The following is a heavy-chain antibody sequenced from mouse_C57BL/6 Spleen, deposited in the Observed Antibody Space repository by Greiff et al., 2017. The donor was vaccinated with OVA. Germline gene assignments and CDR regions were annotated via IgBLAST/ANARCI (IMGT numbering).Heavy chain of an antibody. CDR2: INSDGGST. Sequence: EVKVEESGGGLVQPGESLKLSCESNEYEFPSHDMSWVRKTPEKRLELVAAINSDGGSTYYPDTMERRFIISRDNTKKTLYLQMSSLRSEDTALYYCARRGDPGYFDVWGTGTTVTVSS. D-gene: IGHD3-3*01. J-gene: IGHJ1*03. CDR3: ARRGDPGYFDV. V-gene: IGHV5-2*03. CDR1: EYEFPSHD.